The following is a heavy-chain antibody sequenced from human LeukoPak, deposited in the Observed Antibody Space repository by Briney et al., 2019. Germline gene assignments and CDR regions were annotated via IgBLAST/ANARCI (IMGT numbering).Heavy chain of an antibody. CDR1: GFTFSSYS. V-gene: IGHV3-21*01. D-gene: IGHD1-26*01. CDR2: ISSSSSYI. Sequence: GGALRLSCAASGFTFSSYSMNWGRQAPGKGLEWVSSISSSSSYIYYADSVKGRFTISRDNAKNSLYLQMNSLRAEDTAVYYCARGGEPKEYYFDYWGQGTLVTVSS. CDR3: ARGGEPKEYYFDY. J-gene: IGHJ4*02.